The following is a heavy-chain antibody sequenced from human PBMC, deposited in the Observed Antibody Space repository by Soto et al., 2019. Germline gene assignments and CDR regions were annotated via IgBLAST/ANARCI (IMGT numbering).Heavy chain of an antibody. CDR2: IIPIFGTA. D-gene: IGHD2-2*02. V-gene: IGHV1-69*06. CDR1: GGTFSSYA. Sequence: QVQLVQSGAEVKKPGSSVKVSCKASGGTFSSYAISWVRQAPGQGLAWMGGIIPIFGTANYAQKFQGRVTITADKSTRTAYMELSSLRSEDTAVYYCARDGCSSTSCYTGGGGDAFDIWGQGTMVTVSS. CDR3: ARDGCSSTSCYTGGGGDAFDI. J-gene: IGHJ3*02.